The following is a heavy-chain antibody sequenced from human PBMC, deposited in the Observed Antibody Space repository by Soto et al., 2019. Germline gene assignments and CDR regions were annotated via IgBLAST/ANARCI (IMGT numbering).Heavy chain of an antibody. CDR2: ISGSGGST. Sequence: EVQLLESGGGLVQPGESLRLSCAASGFTFSSYAMSWVRQAPGKGLEWVSSISGSGGSTFYVDSVKGRFTTSRDNPMNTVYMQMNSLRAEYTAVYYCAKDRLPASYGGSTGGYTGGQADSWGQGSLVVVAS. CDR1: GFTFSSYA. V-gene: IGHV3-23*01. CDR3: AKDRLPASYGGSTGGYTGGQADS. D-gene: IGHD2-2*02. J-gene: IGHJ4*02.